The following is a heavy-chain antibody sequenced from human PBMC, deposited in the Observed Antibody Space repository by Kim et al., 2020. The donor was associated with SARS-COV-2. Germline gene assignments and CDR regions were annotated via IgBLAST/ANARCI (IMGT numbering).Heavy chain of an antibody. V-gene: IGHV4-31*02. CDR3: ARDPGSGSPFDY. J-gene: IGHJ4*02. Sequence: PSPESRVTIPVDTSKTQFSLKRSSVTAADTAVYYCARDPGSGSPFDYWGQGTLVTVSS. D-gene: IGHD3-10*01.